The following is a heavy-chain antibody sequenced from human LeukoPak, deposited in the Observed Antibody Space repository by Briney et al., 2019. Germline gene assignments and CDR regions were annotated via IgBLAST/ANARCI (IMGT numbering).Heavy chain of an antibody. Sequence: SETLSLTCAVSGASISGSGYYWGWIRQPPGKGLEWIGNIYYSGSTYYNASLQSRVTISIDMSKNEFSLRLNSVTAADTAMYYCAKSGGYGLIDYWGQGTLVTVSS. D-gene: IGHD1-26*01. CDR1: GASISGSGYY. V-gene: IGHV4-39*01. CDR2: IYYSGST. J-gene: IGHJ4*02. CDR3: AKSGGYGLIDY.